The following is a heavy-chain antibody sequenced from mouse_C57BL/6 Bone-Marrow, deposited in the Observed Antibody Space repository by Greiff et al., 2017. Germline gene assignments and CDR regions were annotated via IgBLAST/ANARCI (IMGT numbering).Heavy chain of an antibody. Sequence: QVQLQQSGAELVRPGASVTLSCKASGYTFTDYEMHWVKQTPVHGLEWIGAIDPETGGTDYNQKFKGKAILTADKSSSTAYMELRSLTSEDSAVYYCTKWLLTYYFDYWGKGTTLTVSS. J-gene: IGHJ2*01. CDR3: TKWLLTYYFDY. CDR2: IDPETGGT. V-gene: IGHV1-15*01. D-gene: IGHD2-3*01. CDR1: GYTFTDYE.